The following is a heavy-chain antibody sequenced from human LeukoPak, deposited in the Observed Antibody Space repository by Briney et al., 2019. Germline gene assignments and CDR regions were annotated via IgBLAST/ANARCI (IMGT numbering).Heavy chain of an antibody. V-gene: IGHV3-43*01. CDR3: TRDTDYGSATTYFDS. CDR1: GFTFDDYA. Sequence: GGSLRLSCAASGFTFDDYAMHWVRQAPGKGLEWVALISWEGQTTYYADSVRGRFTISRDNSKNSLYLQMNSLRTEDTAFYYCTRDTDYGSATTYFDSWGQRSLVSLSS. CDR2: ISWEGQTT. D-gene: IGHD3-10*01. J-gene: IGHJ4*02.